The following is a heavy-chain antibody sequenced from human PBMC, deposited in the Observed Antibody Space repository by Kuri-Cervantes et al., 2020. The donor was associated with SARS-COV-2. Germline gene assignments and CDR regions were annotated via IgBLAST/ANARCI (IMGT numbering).Heavy chain of an antibody. CDR3: VKDRVGVLDS. CDR1: GFTFNTYA. D-gene: IGHD2-21*01. CDR2: ITYDGSHK. V-gene: IGHV3-30*18. J-gene: IGHJ4*02. Sequence: GESLKISCAASGFTFNTYAMHWVRQAPGKGLEWVALITYDGSHKYYADSVKGRFTISRDNSKSTLDLQMNSLRAEDTAIYYCVKDRVGVLDSWGQGTLVTVSS.